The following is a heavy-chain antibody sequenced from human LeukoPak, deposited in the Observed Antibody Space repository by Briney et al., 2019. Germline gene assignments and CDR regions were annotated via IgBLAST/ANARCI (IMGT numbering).Heavy chain of an antibody. CDR2: ISAYNGNT. D-gene: IGHD6-6*01. CDR3: ARASSSYYYYYYMDV. Sequence: ASVKVSCKASGYTFTSYGISWVRQSPGQGLEWMGWISAYNGNTNYAQKFQGRVTMTRDTSISTAYMELSRLRSDDTAVYYCARASSSYYYYYYMDVWGKGTTVTVSS. V-gene: IGHV1-18*01. J-gene: IGHJ6*03. CDR1: GYTFTSYG.